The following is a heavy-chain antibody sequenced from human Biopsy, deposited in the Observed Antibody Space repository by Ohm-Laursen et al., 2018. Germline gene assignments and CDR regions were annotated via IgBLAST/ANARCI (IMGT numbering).Heavy chain of an antibody. Sequence: SQTLPLTCAVHGESFNGYYWSWIRQTPGKGLEWIGEINHSGRTNYNPSLKSRVTISVDTSKNQFSLKVRSVTAADTAVYYCVRGVDYYDPYHYYALDVWGQGTTVTVSS. CDR3: VRGVDYYDPYHYYALDV. D-gene: IGHD3-22*01. CDR1: GESFNGYY. CDR2: INHSGRT. J-gene: IGHJ6*02. V-gene: IGHV4-34*01.